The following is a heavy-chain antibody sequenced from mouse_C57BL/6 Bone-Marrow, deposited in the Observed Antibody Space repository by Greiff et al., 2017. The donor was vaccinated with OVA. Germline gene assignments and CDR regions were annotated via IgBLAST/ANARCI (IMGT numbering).Heavy chain of an antibody. CDR3: ARLYYGTFMDY. CDR1: GYTFTSYW. J-gene: IGHJ4*01. V-gene: IGHV1-64*01. D-gene: IGHD1-1*01. Sequence: QVQLQQPGAELVTPGASVKLSCKASGYTFTSYWMHWVKQRPGQGLEWIGMIHPNSGSTNYNEKFKSKATLTVDKSSRTAYMQLSSFTSEDSAVYYCARLYYGTFMDYWGQGTSVTVSS. CDR2: IHPNSGST.